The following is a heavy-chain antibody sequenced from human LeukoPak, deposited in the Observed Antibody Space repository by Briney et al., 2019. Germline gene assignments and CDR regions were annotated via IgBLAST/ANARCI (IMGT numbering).Heavy chain of an antibody. CDR3: AKGLPWNNLDY. V-gene: IGHV3-66*01. D-gene: IGHD1/OR15-1a*01. J-gene: IGHJ4*02. CDR2: IYSGGST. Sequence: GGSLRLSCAASGFTVSSNYMSWVRQAPGKGLEWVSVIYSGGSTYYADSVKGRFTISRDNSKNTLYLQMNSLRAEDTAVYYCAKGLPWNNLDYWGQGTLVTVSS. CDR1: GFTVSSNY.